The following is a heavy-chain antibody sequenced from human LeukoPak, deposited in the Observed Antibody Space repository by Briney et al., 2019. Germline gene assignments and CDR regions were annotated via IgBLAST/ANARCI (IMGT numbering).Heavy chain of an antibody. CDR2: ISAYNGNT. CDR3: ACYLEVQSCSGRICCDY. D-gene: IGHD2-15*01. CDR1: GYTFTSYG. Sequence: ASLKISCKASGYTFTSYGISWVRQAPGHGLEWRGWISAYNGNTNYAQKLQGRVTMTTDTSTNTACMELRSLRSDQTAVYFCACYLEVQSCSGRICCDYWGQGTLVTVSS. J-gene: IGHJ4*02. V-gene: IGHV1-18*01.